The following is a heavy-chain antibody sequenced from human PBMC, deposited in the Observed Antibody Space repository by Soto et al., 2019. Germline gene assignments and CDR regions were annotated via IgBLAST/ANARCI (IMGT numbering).Heavy chain of an antibody. D-gene: IGHD4-17*01. CDR3: AAEGTMTTGKDV. V-gene: IGHV1-58*02. CDR2: SVVGSGNT. J-gene: IGHJ6*02. CDR1: GFTFTSSA. Sequence: QMQLVQSGPEVKKPGTSVKVSCKASGFTFTSSAMQWVRQARGQRLEWRGWSVVGSGNTNYSQKLQERVTIPRDMSTSTAGMKLSSLRSEDTAVYYCAAEGTMTTGKDVWGQGTTVTVSS.